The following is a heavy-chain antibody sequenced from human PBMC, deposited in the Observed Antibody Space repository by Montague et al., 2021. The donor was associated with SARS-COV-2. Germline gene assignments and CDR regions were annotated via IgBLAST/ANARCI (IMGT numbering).Heavy chain of an antibody. J-gene: IGHJ3*01. CDR2: IKTAGSEK. Sequence: SLRLSCAASGFTFSSYWMSWVRQAPGKGLEWVANIKTAGSEKYYVDSVKGRFTISRDNAKSSLFLQMNSLRAEDTAVYYCARESSSSWANIDAFDLWGQGTSIGTFDFWGQGTMVTVSS. CDR1: GFTFSSYW. CDR3: ARESSSSWANIDAFDLWGQGTSIGTFDF. V-gene: IGHV3-7*01. D-gene: IGHD6-13*01.